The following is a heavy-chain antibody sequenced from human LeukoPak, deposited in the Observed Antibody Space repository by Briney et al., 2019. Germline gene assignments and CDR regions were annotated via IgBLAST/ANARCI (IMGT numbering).Heavy chain of an antibody. CDR3: ARGSKNSQYNWLDP. Sequence: PSQTLSLTCAVSGGSISSGGYSWSWIRQRPGKGLEWIGYIYHSGSTYYNPSLKSRVTISVDRSKNQFSLKLSSVTAAETAVYYCARGSKNSQYNWLDPCGQGTLVTVSS. CDR1: GGSISSGGYS. D-gene: IGHD2/OR15-2a*01. J-gene: IGHJ5*02. CDR2: IYHSGST. V-gene: IGHV4-30-2*01.